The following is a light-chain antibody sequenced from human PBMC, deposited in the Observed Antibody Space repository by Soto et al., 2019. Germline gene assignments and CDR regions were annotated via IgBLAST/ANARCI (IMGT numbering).Light chain of an antibody. V-gene: IGKV1-39*01. CDR2: AAS. CDR3: QQSYSMPPLT. CDR1: QSISIY. J-gene: IGKJ4*01. Sequence: DIQMTQSPSSLSASVGDRVTITCRASQSISIYLNWYQQKPGKAPKILIYAASRLQSGVPSRFSGSGSGTDFTLTISSLQPEDFATYYCQQSYSMPPLTFGGGTKVEIK.